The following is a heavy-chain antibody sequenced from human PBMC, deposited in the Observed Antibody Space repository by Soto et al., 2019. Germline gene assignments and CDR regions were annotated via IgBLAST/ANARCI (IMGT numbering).Heavy chain of an antibody. J-gene: IGHJ5*02. Sequence: PGGSLRLSCAASGFTFSSYTMSWVRQAPGKGLEWVSGISATGGSTYYADSVKGRFTFSRDNSKNTLYLQMNSLRAEDTAVYYCEKAFIRDCGGDCTVDTWGQGTLVTVSS. CDR3: EKAFIRDCGGDCTVDT. D-gene: IGHD2-21*02. CDR2: ISATGGST. V-gene: IGHV3-23*01. CDR1: GFTFSSYT.